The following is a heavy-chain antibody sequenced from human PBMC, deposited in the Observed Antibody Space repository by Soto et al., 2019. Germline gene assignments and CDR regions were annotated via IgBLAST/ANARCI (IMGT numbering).Heavy chain of an antibody. CDR3: ARVRQSDFWSGYWNHDAFDI. V-gene: IGHV3-33*01. Sequence: QVQLVESGGGVVQPGRSLRLSCAASGFTFSSYGMHWVRQAPGKGLEWVAVIWYDGSNKYYADSVKGRFTISRDNSKNTLYLQMNSLRAEDTAVYYCARVRQSDFWSGYWNHDAFDIWGQGTMVTVSS. CDR1: GFTFSSYG. CDR2: IWYDGSNK. D-gene: IGHD3-3*01. J-gene: IGHJ3*02.